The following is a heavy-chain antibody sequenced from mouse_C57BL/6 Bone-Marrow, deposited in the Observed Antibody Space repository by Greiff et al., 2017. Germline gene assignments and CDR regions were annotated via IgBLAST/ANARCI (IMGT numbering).Heavy chain of an antibody. CDR2: IHPSDSDT. CDR3: AIYYGNYPLAY. J-gene: IGHJ3*01. D-gene: IGHD2-1*01. V-gene: IGHV1-74*01. CDR1: GYTFTSYW. Sequence: QVQLQQPGAELVKPGASVKVSCKASGYTFTSYWMHWVKQRPGQGLEWIGRIHPSDSDTNYNQKFKGKATLTVDKSSSTAYMQLSSLTSEDSAVCYCAIYYGNYPLAYWGQGTLVTVSA.